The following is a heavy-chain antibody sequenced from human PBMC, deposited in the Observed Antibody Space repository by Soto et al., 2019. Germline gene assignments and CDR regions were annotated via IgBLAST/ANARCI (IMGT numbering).Heavy chain of an antibody. CDR3: ARGDATKIVVTTYYGMGV. V-gene: IGHV1-69*12. D-gene: IGHD4-17*01. J-gene: IGHJ6*02. CDR1: GGSLSNYG. CDR2: IIPVFGTA. Sequence: QVQLVQSGAEVKKPGSSVKVSCKASGGSLSNYGISWVRQAPVQGLEWMGGIIPVFGTANYAQKFQGRVTITADESTSIVYMDVTSLRSEDTAVYYCARGDATKIVVTTYYGMGVWGQGTTVTVSS.